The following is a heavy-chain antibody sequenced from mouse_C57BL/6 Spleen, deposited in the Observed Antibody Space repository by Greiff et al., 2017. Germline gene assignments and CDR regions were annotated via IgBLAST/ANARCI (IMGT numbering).Heavy chain of an antibody. CDR1: GYTFTSYW. D-gene: IGHD3-2*02. CDR2: IYPGNSDT. Sequence: VQLQQSGTVLARPGASVKMSCKTSGYTFTSYWMHWVKQRPGPGLEWIGAIYPGNSDTSYNQKFKGKAKLTAVTSASTAYMELSSLTNEDSAVYYCTRGTAQATKGYFDYWGQGTTLTVSS. J-gene: IGHJ2*01. V-gene: IGHV1-5*01. CDR3: TRGTAQATKGYFDY.